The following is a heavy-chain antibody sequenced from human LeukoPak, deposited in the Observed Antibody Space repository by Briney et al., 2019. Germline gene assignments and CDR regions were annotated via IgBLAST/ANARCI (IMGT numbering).Heavy chain of an antibody. CDR2: IYYSGST. J-gene: IGHJ4*02. Sequence: SETLSLTCTVSGGSISSGGYYWSWIRQHPGKGLEWLGYIYYSGSTYYNPSLKSRVTISVDTSKNQFSLKLSSVTAADTAVYYCARNSGPNVQYDYWGQGTLVTVSS. CDR3: ARNSGPNVQYDY. CDR1: GGSISSGGYY. V-gene: IGHV4-31*03. D-gene: IGHD6-19*01.